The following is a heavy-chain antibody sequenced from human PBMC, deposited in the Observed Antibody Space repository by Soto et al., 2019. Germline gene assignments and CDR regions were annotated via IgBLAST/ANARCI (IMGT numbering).Heavy chain of an antibody. D-gene: IGHD3-9*01. J-gene: IGHJ6*02. CDR2: ITPVFGTP. CDR3: ARADYEILTGSYAMDV. CDR1: GGTFSSYR. V-gene: IGHV1-69*06. Sequence: QVQLVQSGAEVKKPGSSVKVSCKVSGGTFSSYRFSWVRQAPGQGLEWMGGITPVFGTPDYAQKFQGRVTVTADRSTNTAYMELSRLTSEDTAVYYCARADYEILTGSYAMDVWGQGTTVTVSS.